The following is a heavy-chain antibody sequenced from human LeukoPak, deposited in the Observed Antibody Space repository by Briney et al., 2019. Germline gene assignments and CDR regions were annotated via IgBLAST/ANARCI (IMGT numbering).Heavy chain of an antibody. V-gene: IGHV4-4*07. Sequence: SETLSLTCTVSGGSISSYYWSWIRQPARKGLEWIGRIYTSGSTNYNPSLKSRVTMSVDTSKNQFSLKLSSVTAADTAVYYCARERLYCSSTSCYPPGPAYYYYGMDVWGQGTTVTVSS. D-gene: IGHD2-2*01. CDR2: IYTSGST. J-gene: IGHJ6*02. CDR1: GGSISSYY. CDR3: ARERLYCSSTSCYPPGPAYYYYGMDV.